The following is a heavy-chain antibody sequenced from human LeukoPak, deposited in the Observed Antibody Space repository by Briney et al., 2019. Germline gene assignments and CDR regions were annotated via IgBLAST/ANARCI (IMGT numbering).Heavy chain of an antibody. J-gene: IGHJ4*02. D-gene: IGHD2-2*01. CDR1: GGSISSGSYY. Sequence: SETLSLTCTVSGGSISSGSYYWSWIRQPAGKGLEWIGRIYTSGSTNYNPSLKSRVTISVDTSKNQFSLKLSSVTAADTAVYYCARLVPAAESPFDYWGQGTLVTVSS. V-gene: IGHV4-61*02. CDR2: IYTSGST. CDR3: ARLVPAAESPFDY.